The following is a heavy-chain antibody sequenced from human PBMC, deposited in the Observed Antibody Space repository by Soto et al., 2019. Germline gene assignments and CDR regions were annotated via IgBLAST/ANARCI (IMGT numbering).Heavy chain of an antibody. CDR1: GYTFTGYY. J-gene: IGHJ4*02. CDR3: GWFGGKFDF. V-gene: IGHV1-2*02. D-gene: IGHD3-3*01. CDR2: INPDGGGT. Sequence: ASVKVSCKTSGYTFTGYYIHWVRQAPGQGLEWMGWINPDGGGTNYAQKFQGRVTMTRDTSISTAYMELSRLRSDDTAVYYCGWFGGKFDFWGQGTLVTSPQ.